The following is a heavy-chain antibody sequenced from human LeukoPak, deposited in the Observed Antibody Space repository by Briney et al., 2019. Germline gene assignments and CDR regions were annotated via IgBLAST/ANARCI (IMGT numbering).Heavy chain of an antibody. CDR1: GFTFSSYS. CDR3: SRILGRSWSGGFDY. D-gene: IGHD3-10*01. Sequence: GGSLRLSCAASGFTFSSYSMNWVRQAPGKGLEWVGFIRNKAYGGTIEYAASVKGRFTISRDDSESTAYLQMNSLKTEDTAVYYCSRILGRSWSGGFDYWGQGTLVTVSS. CDR2: IRNKAYGGTI. J-gene: IGHJ4*02. V-gene: IGHV3-49*04.